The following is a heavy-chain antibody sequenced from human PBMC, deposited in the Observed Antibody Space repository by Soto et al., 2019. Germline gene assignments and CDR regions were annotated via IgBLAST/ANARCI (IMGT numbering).Heavy chain of an antibody. CDR2: IYYSGST. V-gene: IGHV4-4*02. J-gene: IGHJ4*02. Sequence: PSETLSLTCAVSGGSISSSNWWSWVRQPPGKGLEWIGYIYYSGSTYYNPSLKSRVTISVDTSKNQFSLKLSSVTAADTAVYYCARGQAYYYDSSGYGDYFDYWGRGTLVTVSS. D-gene: IGHD3-22*01. CDR1: GGSISSSNW. CDR3: ARGQAYYYDSSGYGDYFDY.